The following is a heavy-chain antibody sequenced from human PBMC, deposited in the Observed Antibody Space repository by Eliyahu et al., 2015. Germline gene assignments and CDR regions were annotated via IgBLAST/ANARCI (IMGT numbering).Heavy chain of an antibody. D-gene: IGHD3-22*01. Sequence: QVQLVQSGAEVKKPGASVKVSCKASGYTFTXYDXNGVRQATGQGLEWMGWMNPNSGNTGYAQKFQGRVTMTRNTSISTAYMELSSLRSEDTAVYYCARTGSPSGVSTIDYWGQGTLVTVSS. CDR1: GYTFTXYD. J-gene: IGHJ4*02. CDR2: MNPNSGNT. CDR3: ARTGSPSGVSTIDY. V-gene: IGHV1-8*01.